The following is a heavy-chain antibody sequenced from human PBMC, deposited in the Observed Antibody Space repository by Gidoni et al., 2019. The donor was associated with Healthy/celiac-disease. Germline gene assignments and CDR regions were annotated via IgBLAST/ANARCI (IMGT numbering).Heavy chain of an antibody. V-gene: IGHV4-39*01. D-gene: IGHD4-17*01. Sequence: QLQLQESGPGLVKPSETLSLTCTVSGGSISSSNYYWGWIRQPPGKGLEWIGSIYYSGSTYYNPSLKSRVTISVDTSKNQFSLKLSSVTAADTAVYYCARHGYGISTVTTSAFDIWGQGTMVTVSS. J-gene: IGHJ3*02. CDR3: ARHGYGISTVTTSAFDI. CDR1: GGSISSSNYY. CDR2: IYYSGST.